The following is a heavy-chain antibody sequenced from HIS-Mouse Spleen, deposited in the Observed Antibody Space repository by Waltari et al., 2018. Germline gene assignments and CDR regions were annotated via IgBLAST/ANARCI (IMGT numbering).Heavy chain of an antibody. D-gene: IGHD6-13*01. Sequence: QLQLQESGPGLVKPSETLSLTCPVSGGSISSSRYYWGWSRQPPGKGPEWIGSIYYSGSTYYNPSLKSRVTISVDTSKNQFSLKLSSVTAADTAVYYCAREIPYSSSWYDWYFDLWGRGTLVTVSS. J-gene: IGHJ2*01. CDR1: GGSISSSRYY. CDR3: AREIPYSSSWYDWYFDL. V-gene: IGHV4-39*07. CDR2: IYYSGST.